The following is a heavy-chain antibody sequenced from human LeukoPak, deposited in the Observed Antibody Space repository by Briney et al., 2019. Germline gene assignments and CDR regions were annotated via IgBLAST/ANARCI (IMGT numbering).Heavy chain of an antibody. J-gene: IGHJ4*02. CDR1: GFTVSSNY. CDR3: ARVHCSGGSCYPGEVIDY. CDR2: IYSGGST. Sequence: PGGSLRLSCAASGFTVSSNYMSWVRQAPGKGLEWVSVIYSGGSTYYADSVKGRFTISRDNSKNTLYLQMNSLRAEDTAMYYCARVHCSGGSCYPGEVIDYWGQGTLVTVPS. D-gene: IGHD2-15*01. V-gene: IGHV3-66*01.